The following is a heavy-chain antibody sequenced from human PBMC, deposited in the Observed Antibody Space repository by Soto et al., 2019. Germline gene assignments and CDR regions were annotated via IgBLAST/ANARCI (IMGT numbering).Heavy chain of an antibody. CDR1: GFTFSSYA. D-gene: IGHD3-22*01. CDR2: ISYDGSNK. J-gene: IGHJ4*02. CDR3: ARGISMDYYDSSGFQTTGEGLDY. V-gene: IGHV3-30-3*01. Sequence: HPGGSLRLSCAASGFTFSSYAMHWVRQAPGKGLEWVAVISYDGSNKYYADSVKGRFTISRDNSKNTLYLQMNSLRAEDTAVYYCARGISMDYYDSSGFQTTGEGLDYWGQGT.